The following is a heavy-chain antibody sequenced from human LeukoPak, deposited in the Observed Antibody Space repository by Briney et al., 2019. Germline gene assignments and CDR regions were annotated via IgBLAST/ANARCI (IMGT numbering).Heavy chain of an antibody. V-gene: IGHV3-23*01. CDR3: AKDMGRGWCYFDY. Sequence: GGSVRLSCAASGFTFSTYAMSWVRQTPGKGLEWVSTFTGGEGITHYADSVKGRFTISRDNSKNTLYLQMNSLRVEDTAVYYCAKDMGRGWCYFDYWGQGALVTVSS. CDR2: FTGGEGIT. D-gene: IGHD6-19*01. J-gene: IGHJ4*02. CDR1: GFTFSTYA.